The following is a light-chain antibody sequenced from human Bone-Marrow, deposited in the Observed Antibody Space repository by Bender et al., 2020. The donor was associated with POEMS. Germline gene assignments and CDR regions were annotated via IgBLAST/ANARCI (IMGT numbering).Light chain of an antibody. Sequence: SHELTQPPSVSVSPGQTARITCSGDALPQKYAYWDQQKPGQSPVLVIYQDRKRPSGIPERFSGSNSGNTATLTISGTQAMDEADYYCQAWDSTTAVFGGGTKLTVL. V-gene: IGLV3-1*01. CDR2: QDR. J-gene: IGLJ2*01. CDR1: ALPQKY. CDR3: QAWDSTTAV.